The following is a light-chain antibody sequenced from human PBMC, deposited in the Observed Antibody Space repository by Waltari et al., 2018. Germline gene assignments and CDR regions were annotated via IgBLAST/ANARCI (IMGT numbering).Light chain of an antibody. J-gene: IGKJ3*01. CDR3: QQSYSVPFT. V-gene: IGKV1-39*01. CDR1: QSIATF. Sequence: DIQMAQSPSSLSASVGDRVTITCRASQSIATFLHWYQHKPGKAPKLLIFDSSTLQRGVPSRFSGSGSGTDFTLTISSLQPDDFATYICQQSYSVPFTFGPGTRVDVK. CDR2: DSS.